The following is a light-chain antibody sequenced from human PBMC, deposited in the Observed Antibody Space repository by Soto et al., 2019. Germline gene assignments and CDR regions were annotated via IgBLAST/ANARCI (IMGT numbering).Light chain of an antibody. CDR1: QSVSSSF. CDR2: GAS. CDR3: HQYGSSPWT. V-gene: IGKV3-20*01. J-gene: IGKJ1*01. Sequence: EIVLTQSPGTLSLSPGERATLSCRAGQSVSSSFLAWYQQKPGQAPRLLIYGASIRATGIPDRFSGSGSGTDFTLTISRVEPEDFAVYYCHQYGSSPWTFGQGTKVEIK.